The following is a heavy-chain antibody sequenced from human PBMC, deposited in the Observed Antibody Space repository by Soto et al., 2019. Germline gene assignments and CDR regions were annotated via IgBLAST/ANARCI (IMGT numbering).Heavy chain of an antibody. CDR3: GTAGMSDGVAV. J-gene: IGHJ6*02. V-gene: IGHV3-74*01. Sequence: EVQLVGSGGGLVQPGGSLRLSCAASGFSFSSYWMYWVRQAPGKGLVWVSRIDSDGSSTRYADSVKGRFTISRDNAKNTLYLQMNNLRSEDTDVYYCGTAGMSDGVAVWGQATTVTVSS. CDR1: GFSFSSYW. CDR2: IDSDGSST.